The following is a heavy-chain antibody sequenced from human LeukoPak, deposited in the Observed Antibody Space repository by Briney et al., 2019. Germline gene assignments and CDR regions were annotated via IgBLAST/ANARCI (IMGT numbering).Heavy chain of an antibody. Sequence: ASVKVSCKASGYTFTGYYIHWVRQAPGQGLEWMGWINPNSGGTNYAQKFQGRVTMTRDTSISTAYMELSRLRSDDTAVYYCARVRIQRGYYFDYWGQGTLVTVSS. V-gene: IGHV1-2*02. J-gene: IGHJ4*02. CDR2: INPNSGGT. CDR3: ARVRIQRGYYFDY. CDR1: GYTFTGYY. D-gene: IGHD5-12*01.